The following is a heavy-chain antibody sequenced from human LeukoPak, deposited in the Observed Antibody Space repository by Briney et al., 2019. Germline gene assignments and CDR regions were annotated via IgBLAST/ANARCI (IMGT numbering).Heavy chain of an antibody. Sequence: ASVKVSCKASGYTFTRYDINWVRQATGQGLEWMGWMNPNSGNTGYAQKFQGRVTMTRNTSISTAYMELSSLRSEDTAVYYCARPRAAAGTGSDAFDTWGQGTMVTVSS. D-gene: IGHD6-13*01. CDR2: MNPNSGNT. V-gene: IGHV1-8*01. CDR3: ARPRAAAGTGSDAFDT. CDR1: GYTFTRYD. J-gene: IGHJ3*02.